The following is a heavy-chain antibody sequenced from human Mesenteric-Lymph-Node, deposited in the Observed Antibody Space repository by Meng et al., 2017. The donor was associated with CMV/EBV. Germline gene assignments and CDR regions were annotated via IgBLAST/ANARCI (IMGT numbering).Heavy chain of an antibody. Sequence: GESLKISCSAFGFTFSNYGIHWVRQAPGKGLEWVAVISYDGSNKYYADSVKGRFTISRDNSKNTLYLQMNSLRAEDTAVYYCARVSGYSSSWYGAFDIWGQGTMVTVSS. J-gene: IGHJ3*02. D-gene: IGHD6-13*01. CDR3: ARVSGYSSSWYGAFDI. V-gene: IGHV3-30*19. CDR2: ISYDGSNK. CDR1: GFTFSNYG.